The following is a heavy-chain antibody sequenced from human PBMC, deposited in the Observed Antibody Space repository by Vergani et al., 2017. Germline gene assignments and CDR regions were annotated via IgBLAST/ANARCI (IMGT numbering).Heavy chain of an antibody. Sequence: EVQLVESGGGLVQPGGSLRLSCAASGFTFSSYEMNWVRQAPGKGLEWVSAISGSGGSTYYADSVKGRFTISRDNSKNTLYLQMNSLRAEDTAVYYCARGGKLGMAYYYYGMDVWGQGTTVTVSS. CDR2: ISGSGGST. V-gene: IGHV3-23*04. CDR3: ARGGKLGMAYYYYGMDV. CDR1: GFTFSSYE. J-gene: IGHJ6*02. D-gene: IGHD7-27*01.